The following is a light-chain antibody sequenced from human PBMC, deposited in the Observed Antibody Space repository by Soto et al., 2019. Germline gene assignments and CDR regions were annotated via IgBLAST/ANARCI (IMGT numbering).Light chain of an antibody. CDR2: AAS. V-gene: IGKV3-20*01. CDR1: QIFSSNY. Sequence: EIVLTQSPGTLSLSPGERATLSCRASQIFSSNYLAWYQQKPGQAPRLLIYAASSRATGIPDRFSGSGSGTDFTLTIRRLEPEDFAVYYCQQYGNSPPTFGQGTKVEIK. CDR3: QQYGNSPPT. J-gene: IGKJ2*01.